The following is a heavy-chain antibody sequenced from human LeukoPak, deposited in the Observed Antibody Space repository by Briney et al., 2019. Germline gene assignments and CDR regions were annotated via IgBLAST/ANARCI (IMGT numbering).Heavy chain of an antibody. CDR2: INHSGST. D-gene: IGHD5-18*01. CDR3: ARSHSYGYRVNDY. CDR1: GGSISSYY. J-gene: IGHJ4*02. V-gene: IGHV4-34*01. Sequence: SETLSLTCTVSGGSISSYYWSWIRQPPGTGLEWIGEINHSGSTNYNPSLKSRVTISVDTSKNQFSLKLSSVPPADTAVYYCARSHSYGYRVNDYWGQGTLVTVSS.